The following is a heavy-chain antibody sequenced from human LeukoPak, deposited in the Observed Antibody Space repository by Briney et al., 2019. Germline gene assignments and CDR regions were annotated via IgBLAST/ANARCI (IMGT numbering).Heavy chain of an antibody. V-gene: IGHV1-18*04. CDR2: ISAYNGNT. J-gene: IGHJ4*02. D-gene: IGHD5-12*01. CDR1: GYTFTSYG. Sequence: ASVKVSCKASGYTFTSYGISWVRQAPGHGLEWMGWISAYNGNTNYAQKLQGRVTMTTDTSTSTAYMELRSLRSDDTAVYYCARNVDIVATSDFDYWGQGTLVTVSS. CDR3: ARNVDIVATSDFDY.